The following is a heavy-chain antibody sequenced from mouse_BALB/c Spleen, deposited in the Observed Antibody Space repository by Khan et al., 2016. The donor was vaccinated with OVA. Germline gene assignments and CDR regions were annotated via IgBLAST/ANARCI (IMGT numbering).Heavy chain of an antibody. CDR1: GYSFTDYT. CDR3: ARGNYYGSNSWFAY. D-gene: IGHD1-1*01. J-gene: IGHJ3*01. Sequence: EVQLQQSRPELVKPGASMKISCKASGYSFTDYTMNWVKQSHGKNLEWIGLINPYNGFPNYNQKDKGKATLTVHKSSSTAYMELLRLTSEDSAFYYVARGNYYGSNSWFAYWGQGTLVTVSA. CDR2: INPYNGFP. V-gene: IGHV1-18*01.